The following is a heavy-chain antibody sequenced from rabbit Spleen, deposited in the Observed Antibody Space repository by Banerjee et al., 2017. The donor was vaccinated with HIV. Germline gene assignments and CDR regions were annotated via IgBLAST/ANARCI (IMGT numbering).Heavy chain of an antibody. V-gene: IGHV1S7*01. CDR3: ARDGTGGSYFAL. D-gene: IGHD8-1*01. Sequence: QLVESGGGLVQPGGSLKLSCKASGFTLSSYYMNWVRQAPGKGLEWIGYIDPVFGITYSANWVNGRFSISRENAQNTVFLQMTSLTAADTASYFCARDGTGGSYFALWGQGTLVTVS. CDR1: GFTLSSYY. CDR2: IDPVFGIT. J-gene: IGHJ3*01.